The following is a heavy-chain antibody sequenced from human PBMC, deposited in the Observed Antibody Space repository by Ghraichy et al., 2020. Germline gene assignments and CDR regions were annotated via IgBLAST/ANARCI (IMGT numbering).Heavy chain of an antibody. Sequence: GESLNISCVGSGFTFSSYSMNWVRQSPGNGLEWVSYITSSGRTIFYADSVKGRFTISRDNAQNSLYLQMNSLRDEDTAVYYCARGSTVVRFYYYDGMDVWGQGTTVTVSS. CDR3: ARGSTVVRFYYYDGMDV. CDR2: ITSSGRTI. J-gene: IGHJ6*02. CDR1: GFTFSSYS. D-gene: IGHD4-23*01. V-gene: IGHV3-48*02.